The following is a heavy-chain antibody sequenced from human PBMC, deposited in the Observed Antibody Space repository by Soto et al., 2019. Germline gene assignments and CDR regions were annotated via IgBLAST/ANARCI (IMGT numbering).Heavy chain of an antibody. CDR2: ISPKSGVT. D-gene: IGHD1-26*01. CDR1: GYTFTDHY. Sequence: QVQLEQSGTEVKKPGASVKVSCKASGYTFTDHYVQWVRQAPGQGLEWMGWISPKSGVTNYAQKFRGRVTMTRDTSIGTAYMDLSRLRSDDTAVYYCAKGNSGCYLDAFDIWGQGTMVTVSS. V-gene: IGHV1-2*02. J-gene: IGHJ3*02. CDR3: AKGNSGCYLDAFDI.